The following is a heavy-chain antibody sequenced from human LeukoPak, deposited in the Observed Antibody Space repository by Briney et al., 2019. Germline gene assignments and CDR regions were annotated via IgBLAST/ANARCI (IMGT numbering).Heavy chain of an antibody. J-gene: IGHJ3*02. D-gene: IGHD3-3*01. Sequence: SETLSLTCTVSGGSISSYYWSWIRQPPGKGLEWIGYIYYSGSTYYNPSLKSRVTISVDTSKNQFSLKLSSVTAADTAVYYCASGLITIFGVARDAFDIWGQGTMVTVSS. CDR2: IYYSGST. CDR3: ASGLITIFGVARDAFDI. V-gene: IGHV4-59*08. CDR1: GGSISSYY.